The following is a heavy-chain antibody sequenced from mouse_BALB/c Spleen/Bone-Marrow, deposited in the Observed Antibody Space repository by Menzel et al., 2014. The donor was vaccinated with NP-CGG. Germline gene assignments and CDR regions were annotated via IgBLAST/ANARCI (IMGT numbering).Heavy chain of an antibody. Sequence: EVQVVESGAELVRSGASVKLSCTASGLNIKNYYMHWVKQRPEQGLEWIGRIDPENGDTEYAPKAHCKATMPADTSSITAYLQHSSMSSEDTAVYYCDACGYVDYCGQGTTLTDSS. J-gene: IGHJ2*01. CDR2: IDPENGDT. V-gene: IGHV14-4*02. CDR3: DACGYVDY. CDR1: GLNIKNYY.